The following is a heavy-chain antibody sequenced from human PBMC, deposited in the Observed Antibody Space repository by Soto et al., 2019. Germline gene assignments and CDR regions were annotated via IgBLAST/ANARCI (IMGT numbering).Heavy chain of an antibody. V-gene: IGHV4-59*12. Sequence: GTLALTGTVAGGARKEGRSRCIRQPPGKGLEWIGYIYYNGITKYNPSLESRVTISVDRSKNQFSLRLTSLTAADTAVYYCARVRTGYLDSWGRGALVTVSS. J-gene: IGHJ4*02. CDR3: ARVRTGYLDS. CDR1: GGARKEGR. D-gene: IGHD3-9*01. CDR2: IYYNGIT.